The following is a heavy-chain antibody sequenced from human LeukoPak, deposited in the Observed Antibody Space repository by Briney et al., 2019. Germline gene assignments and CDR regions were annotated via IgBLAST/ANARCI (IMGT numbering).Heavy chain of an antibody. D-gene: IGHD5-24*01. V-gene: IGHV1-69*06. CDR1: GGTFSSYA. CDR2: IIPIFGTA. J-gene: IGHJ4*02. CDR3: ARAFDRNNSPTGFDY. Sequence: ASVKVSCKASGGTFSSYAISWVRQAPGQGLEWMGGIIPIFGTANYAQKFQGRVTITADKSTSTAYMELSSLRSEDKAVYYCARAFDRNNSPTGFDYWGQGTLVTVSS.